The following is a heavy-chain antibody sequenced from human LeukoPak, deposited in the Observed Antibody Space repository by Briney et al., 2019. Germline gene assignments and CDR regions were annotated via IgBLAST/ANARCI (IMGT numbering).Heavy chain of an antibody. CDR2: ISSSGSTT. Sequence: KPGGSLRLSCAASGFTFSDYYMSWIRQAPGKGLEWVSYISSSGSTTYYADSVEGRFTISRDNSKNSLFLQMNSLRAEDTAVYYCARAQWSGYYTGGLLGWGQGTLVTVSS. CDR1: GFTFSDYY. J-gene: IGHJ4*02. V-gene: IGHV3-11*04. D-gene: IGHD3-3*01. CDR3: ARAQWSGYYTGGLLG.